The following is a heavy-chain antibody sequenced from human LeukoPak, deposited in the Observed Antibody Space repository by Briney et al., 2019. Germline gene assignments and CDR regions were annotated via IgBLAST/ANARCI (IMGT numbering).Heavy chain of an antibody. CDR3: ARGTSGSYDY. J-gene: IGHJ4*02. CDR1: GFTFSSYW. Sequence: PGGSLRLSCAASGFTFSSYWMSWARQAPGKGLEWVAIINGDGSEKLYVGSVKGRFTISRDNAENSLYLQTNSLRAEDTAVYYCARGTSGSYDYWGQGTLVTVSS. V-gene: IGHV3-7*01. CDR2: INGDGSEK. D-gene: IGHD3-10*01.